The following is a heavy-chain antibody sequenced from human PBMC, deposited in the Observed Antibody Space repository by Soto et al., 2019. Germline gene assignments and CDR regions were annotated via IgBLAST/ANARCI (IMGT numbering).Heavy chain of an antibody. CDR1: GGTFSSYA. V-gene: IGHV1-69*13. Sequence: SVKVSCKASGGTFSSYAISWVRQAPGQGLEWMGGIIPIFGTANYAQKFQGRGTSTADESTSTAYMELSSLRSEDTAVYYCARDSSSSWTRGGYYYGMDVWGQGTTVTVSS. D-gene: IGHD6-13*01. CDR3: ARDSSSSWTRGGYYYGMDV. J-gene: IGHJ6*02. CDR2: IIPIFGTA.